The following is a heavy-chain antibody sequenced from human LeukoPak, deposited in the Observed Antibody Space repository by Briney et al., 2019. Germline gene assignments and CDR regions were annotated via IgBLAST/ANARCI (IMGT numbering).Heavy chain of an antibody. Sequence: PSETLSLTCTVSGGSISSYYWSWIRQPPGKGLEWIGEINHSGSTNYNPSLKSRVTISVDTSKNQFSLKLSSVTAADTAVYYCARGPVVPVVLTLYNWFDPWGQGTLVTVSS. D-gene: IGHD2-8*01. CDR3: ARGPVVPVVLTLYNWFDP. J-gene: IGHJ5*02. CDR2: INHSGST. CDR1: GGSISSYY. V-gene: IGHV4-34*01.